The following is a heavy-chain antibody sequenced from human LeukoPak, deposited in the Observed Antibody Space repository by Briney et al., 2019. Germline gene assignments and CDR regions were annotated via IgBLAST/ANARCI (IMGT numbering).Heavy chain of an antibody. J-gene: IGHJ4*02. Sequence: GGSLRLSCAASGFSVNSNYMSWVRQAPGKGLEGVSILYSGGATYYADSVKGRFTISRDISKNTVYLQMNSLRLEDTAVYYCARSGYETLLSIDYWGQGTLVTVSS. V-gene: IGHV3-66*02. CDR3: ARSGYETLLSIDY. CDR1: GFSVNSNY. CDR2: LYSGGAT. D-gene: IGHD5-12*01.